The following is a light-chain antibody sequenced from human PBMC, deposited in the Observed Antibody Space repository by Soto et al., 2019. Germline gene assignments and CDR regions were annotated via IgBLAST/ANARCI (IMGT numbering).Light chain of an antibody. CDR2: DVR. CDR1: SSDVGGFNS. CDR3: SSYTGSTPYV. J-gene: IGLJ1*01. V-gene: IGLV2-14*01. Sequence: ALTQPASVYGSPGQSITISCNETSSDVGGFNSVSWYQQYPGKAPKLMIYDVRNRPSGVSNRFSGSKSGNTASLTISGLQAEDEADYYCSSYTGSTPYVFGTGTKVTVL.